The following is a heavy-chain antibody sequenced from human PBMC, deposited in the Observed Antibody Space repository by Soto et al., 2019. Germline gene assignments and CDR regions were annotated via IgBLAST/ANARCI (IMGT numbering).Heavy chain of an antibody. CDR1: GGSISSNNW. CDR3: ASDVGGSGSNPSDY. J-gene: IGHJ4*02. Sequence: QVQLQESGPGLVKPSGTLSLTCAVSGGSISSNNWWSWVRQPPGKGLEWVGEIHHSGSTNYNPSLKSRLTLSVDKSKSQFSVSRRTVTAADTAVYYCASDVGGSGSNPSDYWGQGTLVTVSS. D-gene: IGHD3-10*01. CDR2: IHHSGST. V-gene: IGHV4-4*02.